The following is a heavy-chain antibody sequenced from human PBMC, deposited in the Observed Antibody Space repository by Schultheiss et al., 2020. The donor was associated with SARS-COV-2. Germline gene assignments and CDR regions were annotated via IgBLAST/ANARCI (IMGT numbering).Heavy chain of an antibody. CDR2: ISGSGDST. Sequence: GGSLRLSCAASGFTFDDYAMHWVRQAPGKGLEWVSGISGSGDSTFYADSVKGRFTISRDNSKNTLYLQMNSLRAEDTAVYYCARDASLLSAGGMDVWGQGTTVTVSS. V-gene: IGHV3-23*01. CDR1: GFTFDDYA. D-gene: IGHD1-26*01. CDR3: ARDASLLSAGGMDV. J-gene: IGHJ6*02.